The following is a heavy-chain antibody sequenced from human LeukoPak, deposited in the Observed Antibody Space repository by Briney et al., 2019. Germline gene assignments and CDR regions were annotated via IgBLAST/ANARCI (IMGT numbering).Heavy chain of an antibody. J-gene: IGHJ4*02. CDR3: ARGGYYDTSGYRPLDY. CDR2: IKQDGSEK. CDR1: GFTFSSYW. V-gene: IGHV3-7*01. D-gene: IGHD3-22*01. Sequence: GGSLRLSCAASGFTFSSYWMSWVRQAPGKGLEWVANIKQDGSEKYYVDSVKGRFTISRDNDKNSLYLQVNSLRAEDTAAYYCARGGYYDTSGYRPLDYWGQGTLVTISS.